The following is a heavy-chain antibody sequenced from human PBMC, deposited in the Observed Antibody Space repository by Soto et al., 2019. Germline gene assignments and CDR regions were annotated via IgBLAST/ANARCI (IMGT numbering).Heavy chain of an antibody. V-gene: IGHV3-30-3*01. D-gene: IGHD2-21*01. CDR2: ISNDGSNK. CDR1: GFIFSSYS. CDR3: ARDQFLDAFDI. Sequence: QVQLVESGGGVVQPGRSLRLSCAASGFIFSSYSMHWVRQAPGKGLEWVAIISNDGSNKYYVDSVKGRFTISRDKSNNTLSLPMNSLRAEDTAVYYCARDQFLDAFDIWGQGTMVTVSS. J-gene: IGHJ3*02.